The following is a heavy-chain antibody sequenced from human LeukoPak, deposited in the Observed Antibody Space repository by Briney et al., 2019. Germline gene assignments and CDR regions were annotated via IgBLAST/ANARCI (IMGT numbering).Heavy chain of an antibody. J-gene: IGHJ6*03. Sequence: SETLSLTCTVSGGSISSYYWSWIRQPPGKGLEWIGYIYYSGSTNYNPSLKSRVTISVDTSKNQFSLKLSSVTAADTAVYYCASSRDDSSGYYYMDVWGKGTTVTISS. D-gene: IGHD3-22*01. V-gene: IGHV4-59*01. CDR3: ASSRDDSSGYYYMDV. CDR2: IYYSGST. CDR1: GGSISSYY.